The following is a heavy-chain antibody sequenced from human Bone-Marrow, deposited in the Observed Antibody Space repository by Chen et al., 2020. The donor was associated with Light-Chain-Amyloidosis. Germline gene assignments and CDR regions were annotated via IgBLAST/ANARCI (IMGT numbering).Heavy chain of an antibody. CDR1: GGSISSSSYY. Sequence: QLQLQESGPGLVTPSETLSLTCTVSGGSISSSSYYWGWIRQPPGKGLEWIGSIYYSGGTYYNPSLKSRVTISVDTSKNQFSLKLSSVTAADTAVYYCARSLLGYCSSTSCRSFDYWGQGTLVTVSS. CDR2: IYYSGGT. V-gene: IGHV4-39*01. J-gene: IGHJ4*02. D-gene: IGHD2-2*01. CDR3: ARSLLGYCSSTSCRSFDY.